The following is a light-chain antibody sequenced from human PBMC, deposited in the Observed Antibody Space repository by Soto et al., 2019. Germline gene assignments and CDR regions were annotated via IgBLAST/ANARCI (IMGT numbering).Light chain of an antibody. CDR3: QQYFSIPFT. CDR1: QKVLYSSNNKNY. V-gene: IGKV4-1*01. J-gene: IGKJ3*01. Sequence: DIVMTQSPDSLAASVGARATINCKSSQKVLYSSNNKNYLGWYQQKPGQHHRLLIYWASTRESGVPDRFSGSGSGTDFTLTISSLQAEDVAVYFCQQYFSIPFTFGPGTKVDIK. CDR2: WAS.